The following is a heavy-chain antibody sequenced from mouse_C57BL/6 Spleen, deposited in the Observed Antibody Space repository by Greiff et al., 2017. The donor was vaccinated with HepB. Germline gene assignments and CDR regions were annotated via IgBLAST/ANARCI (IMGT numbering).Heavy chain of an antibody. CDR3: ARGSREDWYFDV. V-gene: IGHV5-17*01. CDR2: ISSGSSTI. J-gene: IGHJ1*03. D-gene: IGHD1-1*01. Sequence: EVKLVESGGGLVKPGGSLKLSCAASGFTFSDSGMHWVRQAPEKGLEWVAYISSGSSTIYYADTVKGRFTISRDNAKNTLFLQMTSLRSEDTAMYYCARGSREDWYFDVWGTGTTVTVSS. CDR1: GFTFSDSG.